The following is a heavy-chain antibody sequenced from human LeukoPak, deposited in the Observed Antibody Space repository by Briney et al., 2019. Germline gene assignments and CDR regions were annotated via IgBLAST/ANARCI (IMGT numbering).Heavy chain of an antibody. D-gene: IGHD3-10*01. Sequence: VASVKVSCKASGGTFSSYAISWVRQAPGQGLEWMGGIIPIFGTASYAQKFQGRVTMTRDTSTSTAYMELSSLRSEDTAVYYCARLVVPGASYGMDVWGQGTTVTVSS. CDR2: IIPIFGTA. J-gene: IGHJ6*02. V-gene: IGHV1-69*05. CDR3: ARLVVPGASYGMDV. CDR1: GGTFSSYA.